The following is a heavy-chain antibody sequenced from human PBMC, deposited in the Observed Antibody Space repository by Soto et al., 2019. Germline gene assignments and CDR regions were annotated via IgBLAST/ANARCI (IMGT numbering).Heavy chain of an antibody. Sequence: EVQLVVSGGGLVQPGGSLRLSCAASGFTFSGSAFHWVRQASGKGLEWVGRVRNKANNYATTYAASVQGRFAISRDESRNTAFLHMTDLKTEDSAVYYCCTGRRDAWAQGTTVIVSS. D-gene: IGHD3-10*02. J-gene: IGHJ6*02. CDR1: GFTFSGSA. CDR2: VRNKANNYAT. CDR3: CTGRRDA. V-gene: IGHV3-73*02.